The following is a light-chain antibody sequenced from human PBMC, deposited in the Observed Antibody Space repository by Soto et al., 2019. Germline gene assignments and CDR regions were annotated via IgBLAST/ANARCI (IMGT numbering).Light chain of an antibody. CDR1: QSVSVN. V-gene: IGKV3-15*01. Sequence: ERVMTQSPATQSVSPGERATLSCRASQSVSVNLAWYQQKPGQPPRLLIYGASTRATGIPARFSGSGSGTDFTLTISSLEPEDFAVYYCQQRSNWPPTFGQGTLLEI. CDR3: QQRSNWPPT. CDR2: GAS. J-gene: IGKJ5*01.